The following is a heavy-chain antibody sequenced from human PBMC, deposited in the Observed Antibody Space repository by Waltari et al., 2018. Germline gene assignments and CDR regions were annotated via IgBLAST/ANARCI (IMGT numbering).Heavy chain of an antibody. CDR2: IYSDGST. CDR1: GFTVSSNY. CDR3: ARRQWLALDV. Sequence: EVQLVESGGGLVQPGGSLSLSCAASGFTVSSNYMSWVRQAPGKGLEWVSLIYSDGSTYYEDSVKGRFTISRDNSKNTLYLQMNSLRVEDTAVYFCARRQWLALDVWGQGTTVTVSS. D-gene: IGHD6-19*01. V-gene: IGHV3-66*02. J-gene: IGHJ6*02.